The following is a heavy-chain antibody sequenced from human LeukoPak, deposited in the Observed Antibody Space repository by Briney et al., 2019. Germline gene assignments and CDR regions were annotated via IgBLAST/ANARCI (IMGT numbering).Heavy chain of an antibody. J-gene: IGHJ5*02. CDR2: IYYSGST. V-gene: IGHV4-59*12. CDR1: GGSISSYY. CDR3: ARDPCGGDCYLSPGWFDP. Sequence: SETLSLTCTVSGGSISSYYWSWIRQPPGKGLEWIGYIYYSGSTNYNPSLKSRATISVDTSKNQFSLKLSSVTAADTAVYYCARDPCGGDCYLSPGWFDPWGQGTLVTVSS. D-gene: IGHD2-21*02.